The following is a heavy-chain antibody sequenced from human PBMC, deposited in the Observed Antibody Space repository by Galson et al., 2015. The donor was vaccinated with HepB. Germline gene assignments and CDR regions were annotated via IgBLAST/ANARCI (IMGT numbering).Heavy chain of an antibody. CDR1: GYSFTSYW. CDR3: ARQTDYYYDSSGYSSERTWFDP. D-gene: IGHD3-22*01. CDR2: IDPSDSYT. J-gene: IGHJ5*02. Sequence: QSGAEVKKPGESLRISCKGSGYSFTSYWISWVRQMPGKGLEWMGRIDPSDSYTNYSPSFQGHVTISADKSISTAYLQWSSLKASDTAMYYCARQTDYYYDSSGYSSERTWFDPWGQGTLVTVSS. V-gene: IGHV5-10-1*01.